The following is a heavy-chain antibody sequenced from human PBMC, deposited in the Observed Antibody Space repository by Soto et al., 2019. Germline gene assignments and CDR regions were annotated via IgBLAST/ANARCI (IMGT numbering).Heavy chain of an antibody. D-gene: IGHD3-22*01. Sequence: QVQLQESGPGLVKPSQTLSLTCTVSGGSISSGGYYWSWIRQHPGKGLEWIGYIYYSGSTYYNPSLKSRVTISVDTSKNQFSLKLSSVTAADTAVYYCARDGYYYDSSGYYSPRRFDPWGQGILVSVSS. V-gene: IGHV4-31*03. CDR3: ARDGYYYDSSGYYSPRRFDP. CDR1: GGSISSGGYY. J-gene: IGHJ5*02. CDR2: IYYSGST.